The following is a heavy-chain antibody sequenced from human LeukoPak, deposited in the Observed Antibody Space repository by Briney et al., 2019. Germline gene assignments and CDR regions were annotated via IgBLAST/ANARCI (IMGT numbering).Heavy chain of an antibody. D-gene: IGHD3-22*01. J-gene: IGHJ4*02. V-gene: IGHV1-24*01. CDR1: GYTLTELS. CDR3: ATALYDSSGYYFLDY. Sequence: ASVKVSCKVSGYTLTELSMHSVRQAPRNGLEWSGGFDPEDGETIYAQKFQGRVTMTEDTSTDTAYMELSSLRSEDTAVYYCATALYDSSGYYFLDYWGQGTLVTVSS. CDR2: FDPEDGET.